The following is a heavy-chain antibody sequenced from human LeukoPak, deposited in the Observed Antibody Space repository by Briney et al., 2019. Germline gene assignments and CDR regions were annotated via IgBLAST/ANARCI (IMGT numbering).Heavy chain of an antibody. J-gene: IGHJ3*02. V-gene: IGHV6-1*01. CDR2: TYYRSKWYN. CDR3: ARDPPGDYYDSSGYYSSAFDI. CDR1: GDSVSSNSAA. D-gene: IGHD3-22*01. Sequence: SQTLSLTCAISGDSVSSNSAAWNWIRQSPSRGLEWLGRTYYRSKWYNDYAVSVKSRITINPDTSKNQFSLKLSSVTAADTAVYYCARDPPGDYYDSSGYYSSAFDIWGQGTMVTVSS.